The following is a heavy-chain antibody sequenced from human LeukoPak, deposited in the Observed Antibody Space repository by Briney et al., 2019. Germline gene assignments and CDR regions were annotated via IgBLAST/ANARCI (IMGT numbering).Heavy chain of an antibody. J-gene: IGHJ4*02. CDR1: GYTFTGYY. D-gene: IGHD5-18*01. V-gene: IGHV1-2*02. CDR2: INPNSGGT. CDR3: ARLVDTAMAKLDY. Sequence: ASVKVSCKASGYTFTGYYMHWVRQAPGQGLEWMGWINPNSGGTNYAQKFQGRVTMTRDTSISTAYMELSRLRSDDTAVYYCARLVDTAMAKLDYWGQGTLVTVSS.